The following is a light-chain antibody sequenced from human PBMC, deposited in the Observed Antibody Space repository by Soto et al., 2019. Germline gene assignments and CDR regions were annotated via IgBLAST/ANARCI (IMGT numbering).Light chain of an antibody. CDR3: QQYGSSTIT. J-gene: IGKJ5*01. CDR2: GAS. CDR1: QTVISDY. Sequence: VVTQSPGTLSLSPGERATLSCRASQTVISDYLAWLQHKPGQAPRLLIYGASSRATGIPDRFSGSGSGTDFTITISRLEPEDCAVYDCQQYGSSTITFGQGTRLEIK. V-gene: IGKV3-20*01.